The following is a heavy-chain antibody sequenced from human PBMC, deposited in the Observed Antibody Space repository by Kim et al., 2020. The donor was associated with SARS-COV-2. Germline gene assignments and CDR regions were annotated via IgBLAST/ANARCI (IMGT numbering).Heavy chain of an antibody. CDR2: ISGSGGST. Sequence: GGSLRLSCAASGFTFSSYAMSWVRQAPGKGLEWVSAISGSGGSTYYADSVKGRFTISRDNSKNTLYLQMNSLRAEDTAVYYCAKDPLSDYIWGGYNHDAFDIWGQGTMVTVSS. D-gene: IGHD3-16*01. CDR1: GFTFSSYA. V-gene: IGHV3-23*01. J-gene: IGHJ3*02. CDR3: AKDPLSDYIWGGYNHDAFDI.